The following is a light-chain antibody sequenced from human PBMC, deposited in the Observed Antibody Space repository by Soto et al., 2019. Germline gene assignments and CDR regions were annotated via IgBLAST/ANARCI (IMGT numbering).Light chain of an antibody. V-gene: IGKV3-15*01. CDR1: QSISSN. CDR2: RTS. J-gene: IGKJ1*01. Sequence: ETVMTQSPATLSVSPGERATLSCRASQSISSNLAWYQQKPGQAPRLLMFRTSTRATGVPARFSGSGSGTEFTLAISSLQSEDFAVYYCQQYGDSPVTFGQGTKVDIK. CDR3: QQYGDSPVT.